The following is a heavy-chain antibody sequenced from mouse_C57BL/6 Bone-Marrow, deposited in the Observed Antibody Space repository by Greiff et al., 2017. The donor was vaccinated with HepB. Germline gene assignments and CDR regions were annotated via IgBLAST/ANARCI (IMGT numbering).Heavy chain of an antibody. CDR1: GYTFTDYY. V-gene: IGHV1-19*01. CDR3: ARRDYGKGFDY. Sequence: VQLQQSGPVLVKPGASVKMSCKASGYTFTDYYMNWVKQSHGKSLEWIGVINPYNGGTSYNQKFKGKATLTVDKSSSTAYMELNSLTSEDSAVYYCARRDYGKGFDYWGQGTTLTVSS. CDR2: INPYNGGT. D-gene: IGHD1-1*01. J-gene: IGHJ2*01.